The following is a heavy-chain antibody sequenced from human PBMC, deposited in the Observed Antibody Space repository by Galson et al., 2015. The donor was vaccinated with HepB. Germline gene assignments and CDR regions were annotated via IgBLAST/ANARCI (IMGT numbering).Heavy chain of an antibody. Sequence: SLRLSCAASGFTFDDYGMSWVRQAPGKGLEWVSGINWNGGSTGYADSVKGRFTISRDNAKNSLCLQMNSLRAEDTALYYCARDARYYYDSSGPFDYWGQGTLVTVSS. CDR2: INWNGGST. V-gene: IGHV3-20*04. CDR3: ARDARYYYDSSGPFDY. CDR1: GFTFDDYG. D-gene: IGHD3-22*01. J-gene: IGHJ4*02.